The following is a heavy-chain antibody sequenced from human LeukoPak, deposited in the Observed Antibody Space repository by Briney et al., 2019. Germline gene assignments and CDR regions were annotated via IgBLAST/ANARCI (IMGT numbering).Heavy chain of an antibody. J-gene: IGHJ4*02. CDR3: ARCVPEGTTTGFDY. CDR1: GYSFTSYW. V-gene: IGHV5-51*01. CDR2: IYPGGSDT. D-gene: IGHD1-7*01. Sequence: PGEALKISCKGSGYSFTSYWIGWVRPMPGKGLEWMGIIYPGGSDTRYSTSFQGQVTISADKSISTAYLQWSSLKVSDTAMYYCARCVPEGTTTGFDYWGQGTLVTVSS.